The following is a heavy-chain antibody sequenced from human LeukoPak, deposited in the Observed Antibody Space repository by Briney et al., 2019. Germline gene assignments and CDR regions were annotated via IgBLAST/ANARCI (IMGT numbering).Heavy chain of an antibody. Sequence: GGSLRLSCAASGFTVNSYSMNWVRQAQGKGLEWVSSISSSSSYIYYADSVKGRFTISRDNAKNSLYLQMNSLRAEDTAVYYCASLAYYYGSGSYYTEYYFDYWGQGTLVTVSS. J-gene: IGHJ4*02. CDR3: ASLAYYYGSGSYYTEYYFDY. CDR1: GFTVNSYS. D-gene: IGHD3-10*01. CDR2: ISSSSSYI. V-gene: IGHV3-21*01.